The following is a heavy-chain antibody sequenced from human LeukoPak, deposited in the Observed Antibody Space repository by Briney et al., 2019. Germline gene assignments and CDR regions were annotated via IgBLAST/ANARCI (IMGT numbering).Heavy chain of an antibody. CDR2: INHSGST. Sequence: SETLSLTCAVYGGSFSGYYWSWIRQPPGKGLEWIGEINHSGSTNYNPSLKSRVTISVDTSKNQFSLKLSPVTAADTAVYYCAIKNSGLFDYWGQGTLVTVSS. D-gene: IGHD3/OR15-3a*01. CDR3: AIKNSGLFDY. V-gene: IGHV4-34*01. J-gene: IGHJ4*02. CDR1: GGSFSGYY.